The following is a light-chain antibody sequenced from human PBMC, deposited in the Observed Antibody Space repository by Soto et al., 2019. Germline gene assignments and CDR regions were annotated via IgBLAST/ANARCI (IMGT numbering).Light chain of an antibody. CDR3: QEYNSHS. CDR2: DAS. CDR1: QSVSGY. V-gene: IGKV3-11*01. J-gene: IGKJ4*01. Sequence: EIVLTQSPATLSLSPGERATLSCRASQSVSGYLAWYQQKPGQAPRLLIYDASSRANGIPARFTGSGSGTDFSLTISSLQSDDFATYYCQEYNSHSFGGGTKVEIK.